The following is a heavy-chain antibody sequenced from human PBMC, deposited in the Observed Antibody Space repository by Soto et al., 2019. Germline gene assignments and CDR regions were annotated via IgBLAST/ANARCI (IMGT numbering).Heavy chain of an antibody. V-gene: IGHV4-61*01. Sequence: SETLSLTCTVSGGSVSSGSYYWSWIRQPPGKGLEWIGYIYYSGSTNYNPSLKSRVTISVDTSKNQFSLKLSSVTAADTAVYYCARDPGPYYALWSGHYYYYGMDVCAQGTTDTVS. CDR2: IYYSGST. CDR3: ARDPGPYYALWSGHYYYYGMDV. CDR1: GGSVSSGSYY. J-gene: IGHJ6*02. D-gene: IGHD3-3*01.